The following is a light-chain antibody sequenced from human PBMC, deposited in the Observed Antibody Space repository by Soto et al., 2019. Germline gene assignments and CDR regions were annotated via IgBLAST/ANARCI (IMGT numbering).Light chain of an antibody. CDR2: EVS. J-gene: IGLJ2*01. V-gene: IGLV2-8*01. CDR3: SSFAGHNNLV. Sequence: QSALTQPPSASGSPGQSVTISCTGTSSDVGGYNYVSWYQQHPGKAPKLMISEVSKRPSGVPDRFSGSKSGNTASLTVSGRQAEDEADYYCSSFAGHNNLVFGGGTKLTVL. CDR1: SSDVGGYNY.